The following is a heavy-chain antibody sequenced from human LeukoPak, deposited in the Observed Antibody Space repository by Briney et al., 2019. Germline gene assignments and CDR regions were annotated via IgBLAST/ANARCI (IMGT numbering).Heavy chain of an antibody. CDR3: ARERGNYDILTDYYEGNGFDP. CDR1: GYTFTNYY. J-gene: IGHJ5*02. Sequence: ASVKVSCKASGYTFTNYYGHWVRQAPGQGLEWMGWINPNSGGTNYAQKFQGTVTMTRDTSISTAYMELTRLRSDDTAVYYCARERGNYDILTDYYEGNGFDPWGQGTLVTVSS. CDR2: INPNSGGT. V-gene: IGHV1-2*02. D-gene: IGHD3-9*01.